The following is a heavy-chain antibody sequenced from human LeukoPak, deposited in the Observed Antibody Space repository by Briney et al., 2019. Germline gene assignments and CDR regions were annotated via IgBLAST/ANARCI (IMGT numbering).Heavy chain of an antibody. CDR3: AKGGSYDSSGYYYVY. J-gene: IGHJ4*02. D-gene: IGHD3-22*01. V-gene: IGHV4-4*07. CDR1: GGSISSYY. CDR2: IYTSGST. Sequence: SETLSLTCTVSGGSISSYYWSWIRQPAGKGLEWIGRIYTSGSTNYNPSLKSRVTMSVDTSKNQFSLKLSSVTAADTAVYYCAKGGSYDSSGYYYVYWGQGTLVTVSS.